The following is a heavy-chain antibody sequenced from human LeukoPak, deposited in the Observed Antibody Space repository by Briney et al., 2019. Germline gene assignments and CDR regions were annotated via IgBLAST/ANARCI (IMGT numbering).Heavy chain of an antibody. CDR3: ARGRFYSGSYPFDY. CDR2: LHPSGSP. V-gene: IGHV4-34*01. J-gene: IGHJ4*02. CDR1: GGSFSGYY. D-gene: IGHD1-26*01. Sequence: PSETLSLTCDVHGGSFSGYYWSWIRQPPGKGLEWIGELHPSGSPNYNPSLKSRVTISVDTSKNQFSLKLSSVTAADTAVYYCARGRFYSGSYPFDYWGQGTLVTVSS.